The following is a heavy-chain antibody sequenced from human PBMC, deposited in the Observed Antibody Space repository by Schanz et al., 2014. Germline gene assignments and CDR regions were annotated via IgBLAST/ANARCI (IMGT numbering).Heavy chain of an antibody. V-gene: IGHV3-23*01. CDR1: GFTFSSYA. CDR3: AKGPYYYYYMDV. CDR2: ISGSGGST. Sequence: EVQLLESGGGLVQPGGSLRLSCAASGFTFSSYAMSWVRQAPGKGLEWVSAISGSGGSTYYADSVKGRFTISGDSSKYTVYLQMNSLRADDTAVYYCAKGPYYYYYMDVWGNGTTVTVSS. J-gene: IGHJ6*03.